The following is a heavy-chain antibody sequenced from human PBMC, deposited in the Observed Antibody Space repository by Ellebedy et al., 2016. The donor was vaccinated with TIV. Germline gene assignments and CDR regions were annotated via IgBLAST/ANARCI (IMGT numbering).Heavy chain of an antibody. V-gene: IGHV3-66*01. D-gene: IGHD3-22*01. J-gene: IGHJ6*02. CDR1: GFTVSSNY. CDR3: ASLEVVVITKYYGMDV. Sequence: PGGSLRLSCAASGFTVSSNYMSWVRQAPGKGLEWVSVIYSGGSTYYADSVKGRFTISRDNSKNTLYLQMNSLRAEDTAVYYCASLEVVVITKYYGMDVWGQGTTVTVSS. CDR2: IYSGGST.